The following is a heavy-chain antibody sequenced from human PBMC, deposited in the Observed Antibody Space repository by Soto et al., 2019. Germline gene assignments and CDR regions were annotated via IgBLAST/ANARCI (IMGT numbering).Heavy chain of an antibody. J-gene: IGHJ4*02. V-gene: IGHV4-34*01. CDR1: GGSFSGYY. D-gene: IGHD4-17*01. Sequence: SETLSLTCAVYGGSFSGYYWSWIRQPPGKGLEWIGEINHSGSTNYNPSLKSRVTISVDTSKNQFSLKLSSVTAADTAVYYCARAETDDYGDPYYFDYWGQGTLVTVSS. CDR3: ARAETDDYGDPYYFDY. CDR2: INHSGST.